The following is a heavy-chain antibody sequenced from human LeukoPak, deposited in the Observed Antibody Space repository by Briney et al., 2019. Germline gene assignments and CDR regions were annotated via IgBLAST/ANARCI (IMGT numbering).Heavy chain of an antibody. D-gene: IGHD3-9*01. J-gene: IGHJ4*02. V-gene: IGHV3-48*03. CDR3: ARGLYYDILTGYDY. Sequence: GGSLRLSCAASGFTFSSYEMNWVRQAPGKGLEWVSYISSSGSTIYYADSVKGRFSISRDNSKNTLYLQLNSLRAEDTAVYYCARGLYYDILTGYDYWGQGTLVTVSS. CDR2: ISSSGSTI. CDR1: GFTFSSYE.